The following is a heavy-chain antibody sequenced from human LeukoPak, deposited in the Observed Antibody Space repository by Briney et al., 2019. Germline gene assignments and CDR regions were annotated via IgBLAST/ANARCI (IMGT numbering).Heavy chain of an antibody. CDR2: IYHSGST. D-gene: IGHD6-13*01. CDR3: ARAPLAAAGPYYFDY. Sequence: PSQTLSLTCTVSGGSISSGGYYWSWIRQPPGKGLEWIGYIYHSGSTYYNPSLKSRVTISVDRPKNQFSLKLSSVTAADTAVYYCARAPLAAAGPYYFDYWGQGTLVTVSS. V-gene: IGHV4-30-2*01. J-gene: IGHJ4*02. CDR1: GGSISSGGYY.